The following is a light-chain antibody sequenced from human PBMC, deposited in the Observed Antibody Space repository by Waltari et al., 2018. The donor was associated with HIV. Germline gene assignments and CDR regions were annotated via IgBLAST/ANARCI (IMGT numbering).Light chain of an antibody. Sequence: QSVLTQPPPASWTPGQRVTIPCSGSSSNIGSTTVNWYQQLPGTATKPLIYSNNQRPSGVPDRFSGSKSGTSASLAISGLQSEDEADYYCAAWDDSLNGLVFGTGTKVTVL. V-gene: IGLV1-44*01. CDR2: SNN. CDR1: SSNIGSTT. CDR3: AAWDDSLNGLV. J-gene: IGLJ1*01.